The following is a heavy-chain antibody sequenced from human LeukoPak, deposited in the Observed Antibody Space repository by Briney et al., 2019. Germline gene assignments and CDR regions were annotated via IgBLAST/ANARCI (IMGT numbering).Heavy chain of an antibody. CDR1: GGSISSYY. V-gene: IGHV4-59*01. CDR3: AGADYGGNSLNY. D-gene: IGHD4-23*01. J-gene: IGHJ4*02. CDR2: IYYSGST. Sequence: SETLSLTCTVSGGSISSYYWSWIRQPPGKGLEWIGYIYYSGSTNYNPSLKSRVTISVDTSKNQFSLKLSSVTAADTAVYYCAGADYGGNSLNYWGQGTLVTVSS.